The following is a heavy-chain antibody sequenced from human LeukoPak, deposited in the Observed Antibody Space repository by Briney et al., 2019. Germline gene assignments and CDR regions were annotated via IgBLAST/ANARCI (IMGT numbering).Heavy chain of an antibody. V-gene: IGHV1-2*06. CDR1: GYTFTGYY. D-gene: IGHD3/OR15-3a*01. Sequence: GASVKVSCKASGYTFTGYYMHWVRQAPGQGLEWMGRINPNSGGTNYAQKFQGRVTMTRDTSISTAYMELSRLRSDDTAVYYCARAPLIMDWFGNTFGYWGQGTLVTVSS. CDR2: INPNSGGT. CDR3: ARAPLIMDWFGNTFGY. J-gene: IGHJ4*02.